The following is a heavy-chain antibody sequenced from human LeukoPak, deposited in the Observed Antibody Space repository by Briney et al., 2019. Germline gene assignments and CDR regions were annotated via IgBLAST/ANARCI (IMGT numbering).Heavy chain of an antibody. CDR3: ARGLWFGETNFDY. J-gene: IGHJ4*02. CDR2: INWNGGST. D-gene: IGHD3-10*01. CDR1: GFTVSSNY. Sequence: PGGSLRLSCAASGFTVSSNYMSWVRQAPGKGLEWVSGINWNGGSTGYADSVKGRFTISRDNAKNSLYLQMNSLRAEDTALYYCARGLWFGETNFDYWGQGTLVTVSS. V-gene: IGHV3-20*04.